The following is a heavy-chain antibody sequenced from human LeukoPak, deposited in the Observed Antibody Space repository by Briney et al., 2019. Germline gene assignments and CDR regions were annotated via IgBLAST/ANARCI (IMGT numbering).Heavy chain of an antibody. CDR2: IIPIFGTA. CDR1: GGTFSSYA. CDR3: ASSEYSSGWYGHYYYYGMDV. J-gene: IGHJ6*02. V-gene: IGHV1-69*13. Sequence: GASVKVSCKASGGTFSSYAISWMRQAPGQGLEWMGGIIPIFGTANYAQKFQGRVTITADESTSTAYMELSSLRSEDTAVYYCASSEYSSGWYGHYYYYGMDVWGQGTTVTVSS. D-gene: IGHD6-19*01.